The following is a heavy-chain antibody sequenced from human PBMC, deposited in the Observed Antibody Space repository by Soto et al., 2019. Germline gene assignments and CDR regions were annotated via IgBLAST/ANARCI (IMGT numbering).Heavy chain of an antibody. Sequence: AETLSLTCAVSGGAITSSEYYWTWIRHPPGKGLQFVGTIYYSGSSYSNPSLNSRLSISVDRSKDQFSLSWKSLTAADTGVHYCAGHPLNWSDADCWVKGVLVSASS. CDR3: AGHPLNWSDADC. D-gene: IGHD1-1*01. J-gene: IGHJ4*02. CDR1: GGAITSSEYY. CDR2: IYYSGSS. V-gene: IGHV4-39*01.